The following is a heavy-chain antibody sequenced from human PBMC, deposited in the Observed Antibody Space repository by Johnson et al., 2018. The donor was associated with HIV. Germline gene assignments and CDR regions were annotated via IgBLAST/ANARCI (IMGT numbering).Heavy chain of an antibody. CDR1: GFTFSNYA. CDR2: ISYDGSNE. V-gene: IGHV3-30*14. J-gene: IGHJ3*02. D-gene: IGHD1-26*01. CDR3: ARVRVGAFDI. Sequence: QVQLVESGGGVVQPGRSLRLSCAASGFTFSNYAMHWVRQAPGKGLEWVAVISYDGSNEYYTASVKGRFTISRDNSKNALYLQMNSLRAEDTAVYYCARVRVGAFDIWGQGTMVTVSS.